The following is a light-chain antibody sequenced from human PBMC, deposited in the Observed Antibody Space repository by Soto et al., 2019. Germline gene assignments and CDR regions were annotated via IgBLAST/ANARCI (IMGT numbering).Light chain of an antibody. CDR1: QDISND. J-gene: IGKJ4*01. CDR3: QKYNSFPPT. CDR2: SSS. Sequence: DFQMTQSPSSLSASVGDRVTITCRASQDISNDVAWYQQKPGKPPNLLISSSSTLKSGVPSRFSGTGYGTDFTLTIGNLQPDDVATYYCQKYNSFPPTFGGGTKVEI. V-gene: IGKV1-27*01.